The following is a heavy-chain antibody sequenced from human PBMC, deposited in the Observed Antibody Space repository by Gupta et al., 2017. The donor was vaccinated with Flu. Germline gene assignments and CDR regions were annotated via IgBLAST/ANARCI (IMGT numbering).Heavy chain of an antibody. CDR1: GFTFSRYW. Sequence: EVQLVESGGGIVQPGGSLRLSCAASGFTFSRYWMHWVRQAPGKGLEWVSRISGDGRTTDYADAVKGRFTTSRDNAKNTLYLQTDSLRVEDTAGYYCARAGELYGDYCLFWGQGTLVTVSS. V-gene: IGHV3-74*01. CDR2: ISGDGRTT. D-gene: IGHD4-17*01. J-gene: IGHJ4*02. CDR3: ARAGELYGDYCLF.